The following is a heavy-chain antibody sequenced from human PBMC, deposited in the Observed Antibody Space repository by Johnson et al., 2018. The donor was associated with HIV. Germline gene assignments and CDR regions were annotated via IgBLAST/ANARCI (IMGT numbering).Heavy chain of an antibody. D-gene: IGHD3-22*01. J-gene: IGHJ3*02. CDR3: ARATFYYDTSGYLTRPRAFDI. CDR2: IYSGGST. V-gene: IGHV3-66*01. Sequence: VQLVESGGGLVQPGGSLRLSCAASGFTVSSNYMSWVRQAPGKGLEWVSVIYSGGSTYYADSVKGRFTISRYNSKNTLYLQMNSLRAEDSALYYCARATFYYDTSGYLTRPRAFDIWGQGTMVTVSS. CDR1: GFTVSSNY.